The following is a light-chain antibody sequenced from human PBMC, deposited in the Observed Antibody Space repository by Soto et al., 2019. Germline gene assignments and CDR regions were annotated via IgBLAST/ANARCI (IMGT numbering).Light chain of an antibody. J-gene: IGKJ4*01. V-gene: IGKV2-28*01. Sequence: DIVMTQSPLSLPVTPGEPASISCRSSQSLLHSNGYNYLDWYMQKPGQSPHLLIYLGSNRASGVPDRFSGSGSGKDFTLKISRVEAEDVGVYYCMQALQTPLTFGGGTKVEIK. CDR2: LGS. CDR1: QSLLHSNGYNY. CDR3: MQALQTPLT.